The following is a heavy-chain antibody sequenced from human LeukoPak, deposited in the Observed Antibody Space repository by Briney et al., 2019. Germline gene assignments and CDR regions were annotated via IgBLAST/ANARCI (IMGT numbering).Heavy chain of an antibody. CDR2: IKQDGSAK. V-gene: IGHV3-7*01. D-gene: IGHD2/OR15-2a*01. CDR1: GFTFSSYW. CDR3: ARTSFYSFDF. J-gene: IGHJ4*02. Sequence: SGGSLRLSCAASGFTFSSYWMSWVRQAPGKGLQWVAHIKQDGSAKFDVDSVQGRFTVSRDNANNLLYLQMSSLRTEDTAMYYCARTSFYSFDFWGQGALVTVSS.